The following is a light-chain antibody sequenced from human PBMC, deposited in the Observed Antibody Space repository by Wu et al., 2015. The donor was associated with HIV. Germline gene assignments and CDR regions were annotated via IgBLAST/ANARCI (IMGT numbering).Light chain of an antibody. CDR3: QQSHTSPLT. V-gene: IGKV1-39*01. Sequence: DIQMTQSPSSLSASIGDRVTITCRASQYIGNYLSWYQQKPGKAPKPLIYGASSLQDGVPSRFSGSASGTDFILIISSLQPEDFGNYYCQQSHTSPLTFGEGARWRSN. CDR1: QYIGNY. CDR2: GAS. J-gene: IGKJ4*01.